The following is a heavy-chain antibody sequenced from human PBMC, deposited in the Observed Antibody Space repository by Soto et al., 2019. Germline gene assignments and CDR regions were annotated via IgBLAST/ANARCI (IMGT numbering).Heavy chain of an antibody. V-gene: IGHV1-18*01. J-gene: IGHJ4*02. CDR1: GYTFTSYV. CDR2: ISAYNGNT. Sequence: QVQLVQSGAEVKKPGASVKVSCKASGYTFTSYVISRVRPAPGQGLERMGWISAYNGNTNYAQKHQGRVTMTTDTSTSTVYRELRSLRSDDTAVYYCARHYYYDSIGSACACWGKGSLVTVSS. CDR3: ARHYYYDSIGSACAC. D-gene: IGHD3-22*01.